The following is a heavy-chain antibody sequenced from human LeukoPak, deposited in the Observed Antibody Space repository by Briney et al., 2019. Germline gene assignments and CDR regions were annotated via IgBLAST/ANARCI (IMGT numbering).Heavy chain of an antibody. CDR3: ARDGYYGDANWFDP. J-gene: IGHJ5*02. CDR1: GFTFSSYS. Sequence: GGSLRLSCAASGFTFSSYSMNWVRQAPGKGLEWVSSITSSSSFIHYADSVKGRFTNSRDNAKNSLYLQMNSLRAEDTAVYYCARDGYYGDANWFDPWGQGTLVTVSS. V-gene: IGHV3-21*01. D-gene: IGHD4-17*01. CDR2: ITSSSSFI.